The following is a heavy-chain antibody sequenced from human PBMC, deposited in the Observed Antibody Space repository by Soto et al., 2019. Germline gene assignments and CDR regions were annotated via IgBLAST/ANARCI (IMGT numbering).Heavy chain of an antibody. CDR2: IIPIFGTA. V-gene: IGHV1-69*13. D-gene: IGHD6-19*01. Sequence: SVKVSCKASGGTFSSYAISWVRQAPGQGLEWMGGIIPIFGTANYAQKFQGRVTITADESTSTAYMELSSLRSEDTAVYYCARGADRVNWFDPWGQGTLVTVSS. J-gene: IGHJ5*02. CDR1: GGTFSSYA. CDR3: ARGADRVNWFDP.